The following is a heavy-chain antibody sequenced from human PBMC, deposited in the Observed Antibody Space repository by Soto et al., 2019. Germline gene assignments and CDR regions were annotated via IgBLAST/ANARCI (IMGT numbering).Heavy chain of an antibody. CDR2: IKFDGSST. V-gene: IGHV3-74*01. Sequence: EVQLVESGGGLVQPGGSLRLSCAASGFTFSSYWMHWVRQAPEKGLVWVSRIKFDGSSTNYADSVRGRFTISRDNAKNTVYLQMNSLRDEDTAVYYCARGIRNYYGTDVWGQGTTVSVSS. CDR1: GFTFSSYW. CDR3: ARGIRNYYGTDV. D-gene: IGHD5-18*01. J-gene: IGHJ6*02.